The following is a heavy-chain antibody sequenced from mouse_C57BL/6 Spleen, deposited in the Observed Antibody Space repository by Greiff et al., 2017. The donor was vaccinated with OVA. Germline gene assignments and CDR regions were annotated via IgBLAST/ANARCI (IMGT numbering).Heavy chain of an antibody. V-gene: IGHV1-72*01. D-gene: IGHD2-4*01. CDR3: ARTEILIYYDYVQFAY. Sequence: VQLQQPGAELVKPGASVKLSCKASGYTFTSYWMHWVKQRPGRGLEWIGRIDPNSGGTKYNEKFKSKATLTVDKPSSTAYMQLSSLTSEDSAVYYCARTEILIYYDYVQFAYWGQGTLVTVSA. CDR1: GYTFTSYW. J-gene: IGHJ3*01. CDR2: IDPNSGGT.